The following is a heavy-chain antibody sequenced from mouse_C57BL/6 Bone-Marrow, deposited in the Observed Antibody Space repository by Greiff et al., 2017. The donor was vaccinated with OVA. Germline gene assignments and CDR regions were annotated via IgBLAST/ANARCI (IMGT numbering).Heavy chain of an antibody. CDR3: ARLGTTVFPY. CDR2: INPNNGGT. CDR1: GYTFTDYY. Sequence: EVQLQQSGPELVKPGASVKISCKASGYTFTDYYMNWVKQSHGKSLEWIGDINPNNGGTSYNQKFKGKATLTVDKSSSTAYMELRSLTSEDSAVYYCARLGTTVFPYWGQGTLVTVSA. V-gene: IGHV1-26*01. D-gene: IGHD1-1*01. J-gene: IGHJ3*01.